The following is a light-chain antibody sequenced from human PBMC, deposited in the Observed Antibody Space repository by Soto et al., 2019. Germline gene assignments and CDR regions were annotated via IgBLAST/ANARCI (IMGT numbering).Light chain of an antibody. Sequence: QSVLTQPPSASGSPGQSVTISCTGTSSDVGGYNYVSWYQHHPGKAPKLMIYEVSYRPSGVSNRFSGSKSGNTASLTISGLQAEDEADYYCSSYSNTLDLVFGGGTQLTVL. J-gene: IGLJ3*02. CDR1: SSDVGGYNY. V-gene: IGLV2-14*01. CDR3: SSYSNTLDLV. CDR2: EVS.